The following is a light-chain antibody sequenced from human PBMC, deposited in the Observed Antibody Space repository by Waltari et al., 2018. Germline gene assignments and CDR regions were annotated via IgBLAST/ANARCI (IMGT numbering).Light chain of an antibody. J-gene: IGLJ2*01. CDR3: QSADGAGVRF. CDR2: KDN. Sequence: SHELTQPPSVSVSPGPTARITCSGDILRNQYAYWYQQRPGQAPVVVIYKDNERPSGIPGRFSGSSLGTTVTLTISGVQPEDEADYYCQSADGAGVRFFGGGTKVTVL. V-gene: IGLV3-25*03. CDR1: ILRNQY.